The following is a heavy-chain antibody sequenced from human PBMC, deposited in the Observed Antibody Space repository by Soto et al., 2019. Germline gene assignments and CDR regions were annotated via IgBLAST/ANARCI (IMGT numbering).Heavy chain of an antibody. CDR2: VYYSGTT. Sequence: SETLSLTCSVSGGSVSNKTYYWSWIRQPPGKRLEWIGYVYYSGTTNYNPSLKSRVTISVDLSKNQFSLRLSSVTTADTALYYCARTTAVPNTLRSRSLFGYWGQGTLVPASS. J-gene: IGHJ4*02. V-gene: IGHV4-61*01. CDR1: GGSVSNKTYY. D-gene: IGHD4-17*01. CDR3: ARTTAVPNTLRSRSLFGY.